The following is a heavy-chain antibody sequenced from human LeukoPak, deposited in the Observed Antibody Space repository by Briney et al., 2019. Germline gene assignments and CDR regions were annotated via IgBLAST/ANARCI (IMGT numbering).Heavy chain of an antibody. Sequence: SETLSLTCTVSGGSISSGGYYWSWIRQHPGKGLEWIGYIYYSGSTYYNPSLKSRVTISVDTSKNQFSLKLSSVTAADTAVYYCAREQKSYYDSSGIDDAFDIWGQGTMVTVSS. CDR3: AREQKSYYDSSGIDDAFDI. J-gene: IGHJ3*02. V-gene: IGHV4-31*03. CDR1: GGSISSGGYY. CDR2: IYYSGST. D-gene: IGHD3-22*01.